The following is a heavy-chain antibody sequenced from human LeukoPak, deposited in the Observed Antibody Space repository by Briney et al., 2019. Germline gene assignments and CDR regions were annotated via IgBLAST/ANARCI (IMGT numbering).Heavy chain of an antibody. D-gene: IGHD6-19*01. J-gene: IGHJ4*02. CDR3: AREAGYSSGWFGY. Sequence: GGSLRLSCAASGFTLSSYSMTWVRQAPGKGLEWVSYISGSSSTIHYADSVKGRFTISRDNAKNSLYLQMNSLRDEDTAVYYCAREAGYSSGWFGYWGQGTLVTVSS. V-gene: IGHV3-48*02. CDR2: ISGSSSTI. CDR1: GFTLSSYS.